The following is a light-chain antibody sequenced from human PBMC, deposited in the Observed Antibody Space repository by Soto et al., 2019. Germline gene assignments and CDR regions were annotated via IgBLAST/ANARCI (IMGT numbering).Light chain of an antibody. V-gene: IGLV2-14*01. CDR3: SSYTRANNRV. CDR1: SSDIGAYNE. CDR2: AVS. Sequence: QSALTQPASVSGSPGQAITISCTGTSSDIGAYNEVSWYQQYPGKAPKLVIFAVSDRASGISSRFSGSKSGNTASLTISGLQAEDEADYYCSSYTRANNRVFGGGTKVTVL. J-gene: IGLJ3*02.